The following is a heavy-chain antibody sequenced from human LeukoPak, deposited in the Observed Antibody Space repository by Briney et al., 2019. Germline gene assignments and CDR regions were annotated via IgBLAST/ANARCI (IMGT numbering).Heavy chain of an antibody. D-gene: IGHD7-27*01. CDR1: GFTFSSYD. CDR2: IDTVGNT. V-gene: IGHV3-13*01. J-gene: IGHJ6*02. Sequence: PGGSLRLSCAASGFTFSSYDMHWVRQATGKGLEWVSAIDTVGNTYYAGSVKGRFTISRENAKNSLYLQMNSLRDGDTAVYYCIRIRTGEHQYGMDVWGQGTLVTVSS. CDR3: IRIRTGEHQYGMDV.